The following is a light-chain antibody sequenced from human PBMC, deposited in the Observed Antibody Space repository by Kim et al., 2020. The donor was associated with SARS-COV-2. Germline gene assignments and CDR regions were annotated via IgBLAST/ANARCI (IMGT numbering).Light chain of an antibody. CDR3: SSSTIFNTYF. J-gene: IGLJ1*01. CDR1: SSDIGTSIY. V-gene: IGLV2-14*03. Sequence: QSALTQPASVSESPGQSITISCAGTSSDIGTSIYVSWYQQHPGKAPKLIIYDVNKRPPGVSNRFSGSKSGNTASLTVSGLQAEDEADYYCSSSTIFNTYFFGTGTKVTVL. CDR2: DVN.